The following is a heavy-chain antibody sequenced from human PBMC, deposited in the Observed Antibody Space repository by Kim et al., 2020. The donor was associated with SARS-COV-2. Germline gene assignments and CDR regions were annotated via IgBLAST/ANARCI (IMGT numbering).Heavy chain of an antibody. CDR3: AKSPPYYYDSSGGYYFDY. V-gene: IGHV3-9*01. D-gene: IGHD3-22*01. Sequence: KSRITNSRDNAKNSLYLQMNSLRAEDTALYYCAKSPPYYYDSSGGYYFDYWGQGTLVTVSS. J-gene: IGHJ4*02.